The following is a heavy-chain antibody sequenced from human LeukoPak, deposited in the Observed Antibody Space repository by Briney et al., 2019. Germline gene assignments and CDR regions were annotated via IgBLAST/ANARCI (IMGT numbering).Heavy chain of an antibody. Sequence: HAGGSLRLSCAASGFTFSTYAMSWVRQAPGKGLEWVLTVANSGGDTYYADSVKGRFTISRDNSRNTVYLQINSLRAEDTAVYYCAKSHSVAQRGYFDYWGQGTLVTVSS. CDR3: AKSHSVAQRGYFDY. CDR1: GFTFSTYA. D-gene: IGHD4-23*01. J-gene: IGHJ4*02. V-gene: IGHV3-23*01. CDR2: VANSGGDT.